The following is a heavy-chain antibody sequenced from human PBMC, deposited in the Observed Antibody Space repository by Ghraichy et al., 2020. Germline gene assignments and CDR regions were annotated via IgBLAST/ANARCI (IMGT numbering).Heavy chain of an antibody. D-gene: IGHD1-14*01. J-gene: IGHJ6*02. CDR1: GGSISGYY. CDR2: LYYTGST. CDR3: ARGSITYYYGMDV. Sequence: SQTLSLTCTVSGGSISGYYWTWIRQPPGKGLEWIGYLYYTGSTNYNPSLKSRVTISVDTSKNQFSLKLSSVTAADTAVYYCARGSITYYYGMDVWGQGTTVTVS. V-gene: IGHV4-59*08.